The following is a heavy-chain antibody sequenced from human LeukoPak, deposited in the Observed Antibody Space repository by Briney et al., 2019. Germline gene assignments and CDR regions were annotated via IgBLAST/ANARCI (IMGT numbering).Heavy chain of an antibody. CDR3: ARGGYDFWSGYRRNWFDP. J-gene: IGHJ5*02. CDR2: INHSGST. V-gene: IGHV4-34*01. D-gene: IGHD3-3*01. CDR1: GGSFSGYY. Sequence: SETLSLTCAVYGGSFSGYYWSWIRQPPGKGLEWIGEINHSGSTNYSPSLKSRVTISVDTSKNQFSLKLSSVTAADTAVYYCARGGYDFWSGYRRNWFDPWGQGTLVTVSS.